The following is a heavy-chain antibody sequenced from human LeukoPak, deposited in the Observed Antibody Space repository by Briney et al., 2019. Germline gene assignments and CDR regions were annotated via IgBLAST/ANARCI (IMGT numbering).Heavy chain of an antibody. Sequence: ASVNVSCKTSGFTFLVHYMHWVRQAPGQGLEWMGWINPDSGGTDYPQKFRGRVTMTRDTSSNTLYMELSSLRSDDTAVYYCARLGGAQGYYYRSGSNHYFDHWGQGTLVTVSS. D-gene: IGHD3-10*01. CDR1: GFTFLVHY. CDR2: INPDSGGT. V-gene: IGHV1-2*02. CDR3: ARLGGAQGYYYRSGSNHYFDH. J-gene: IGHJ4*02.